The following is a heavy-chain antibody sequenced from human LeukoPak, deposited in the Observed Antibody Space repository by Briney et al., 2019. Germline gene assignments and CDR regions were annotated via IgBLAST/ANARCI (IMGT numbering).Heavy chain of an antibody. CDR3: ARAKDIVVVPAAISAFDI. Sequence: SVKVSCKASGGTFSSYAISWVRQAPGQGLEWMGGIIPIFGTANYAQKFQGRATITADESTSTACMELSSLRSEDTAVYYCARAKDIVVVPAAISAFDIWGQGTMVTVSS. D-gene: IGHD2-2*02. CDR2: IIPIFGTA. V-gene: IGHV1-69*13. CDR1: GGTFSSYA. J-gene: IGHJ3*02.